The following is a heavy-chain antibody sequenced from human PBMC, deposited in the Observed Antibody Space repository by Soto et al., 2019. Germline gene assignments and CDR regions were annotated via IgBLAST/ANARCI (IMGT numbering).Heavy chain of an antibody. CDR3: ARRQRGGDAFDI. V-gene: IGHV3-30-3*01. CDR1: GFTFSIYA. Sequence: QVQLVESGGGVVQPGRSLRLSCAASGFTFSIYAMHLVRQAPAKGLEWVAVISYDGSNKYYADSVKGRFTISRDNTRNTLDLQMNGMRAEDTAVYYCARRQRGGDAFDIWGQGTMVTVSS. J-gene: IGHJ3*02. D-gene: IGHD3-16*01. CDR2: ISYDGSNK.